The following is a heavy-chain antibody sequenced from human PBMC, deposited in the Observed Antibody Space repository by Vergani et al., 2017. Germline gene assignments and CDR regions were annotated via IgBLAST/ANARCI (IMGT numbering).Heavy chain of an antibody. V-gene: IGHV3-48*03. CDR2: ISSSGSTI. J-gene: IGHJ3*02. D-gene: IGHD3-10*01. CDR1: GFTFSSYE. Sequence: EVQLVESGGGLVKPGGSLRLSCAASGFTFSSYEMNWVRQAPGTGLEWVSYISSSGSTIYYADSVKGRFTISRDNAKNSLYLQMNSLRAEDTAVYYCATDLGYYGSGSHLRLYAFDIWGQGTMVTVSS. CDR3: ATDLGYYGSGSHLRLYAFDI.